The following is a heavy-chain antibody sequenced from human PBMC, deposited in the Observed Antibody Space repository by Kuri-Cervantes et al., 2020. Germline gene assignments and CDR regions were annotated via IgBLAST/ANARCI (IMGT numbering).Heavy chain of an antibody. CDR3: AREEGWFDP. J-gene: IGHJ5*02. CDR1: GFTFSTFY. CDR2: IKKDGSEK. Sequence: ETLSLTCAASGFTFSTFYMSWVRQAPGKGLEWVANIKKDGSEKYYVDSVKGRFTISRDNAKNSLYLQMNSLRAEGTAVYYCAREEGWFDPWGQGTLVTVSS. V-gene: IGHV3-7*04.